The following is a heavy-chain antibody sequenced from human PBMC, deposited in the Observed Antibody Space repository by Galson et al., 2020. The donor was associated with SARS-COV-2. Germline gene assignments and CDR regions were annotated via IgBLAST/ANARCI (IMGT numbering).Heavy chain of an antibody. Sequence: ASVKVFCKVSGYTLTELSMHWVRQAPGKGLEWMGGFDPEDGETIYAQKFQGRVTMTEDTSTDTAYMELSSLRSEDTAVYYCATDRAGGAARLRFASFDYWGQGTLVTVSS. V-gene: IGHV1-24*01. CDR2: FDPEDGET. CDR1: GYTLTELS. J-gene: IGHJ4*02. CDR3: ATDRAGGAARLRFASFDY. D-gene: IGHD6-6*01.